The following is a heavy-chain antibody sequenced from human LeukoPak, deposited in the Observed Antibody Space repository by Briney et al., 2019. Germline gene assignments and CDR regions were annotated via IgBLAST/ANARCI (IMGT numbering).Heavy chain of an antibody. CDR3: ARGLYYYDSSDYYEDY. Sequence: ASVKVSCKASGYTFTSYYMHWVRQAPGQGLEWMGIINPSGGSTSYAQKFQGRVTMTRDTSTSTVYMELSSLRSEDTAVYYCARGLYYYDSSDYYEDYWGQGTLVTVSS. CDR1: GYTFTSYY. CDR2: INPSGGST. J-gene: IGHJ4*02. D-gene: IGHD3-22*01. V-gene: IGHV1-46*01.